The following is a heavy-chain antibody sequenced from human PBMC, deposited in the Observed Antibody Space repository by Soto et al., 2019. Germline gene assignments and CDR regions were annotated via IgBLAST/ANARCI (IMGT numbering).Heavy chain of an antibody. J-gene: IGHJ6*02. CDR2: IGGSGNNT. CDR1: GFTLSTYA. Sequence: GGPLRLSCAASGFTLSTYAMSWVRQAPGKGLEWVSAIGGSGNNTYYADSVKGRFAISRDNSKNTLYLQMNSLRAEDTAVYYCAREHITMIVVVIYGMDVWGQGTTVTVSS. D-gene: IGHD3-22*01. V-gene: IGHV3-23*01. CDR3: AREHITMIVVVIYGMDV.